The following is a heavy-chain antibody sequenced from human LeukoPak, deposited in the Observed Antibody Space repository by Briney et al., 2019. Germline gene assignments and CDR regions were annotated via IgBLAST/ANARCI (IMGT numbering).Heavy chain of an antibody. CDR1: GGSISNYY. J-gene: IGHJ4*02. D-gene: IGHD6-25*01. CDR3: ASLGSMGY. Sequence: SETLSLTCTVSGGSISNYYWSWIRQPARKGLEWIGRIFTGGSTNYNPSLKSRITMSVDTSKNQFSLKLSSVTAADTAVYYCASLGSMGYWGQGILVTVSS. CDR2: IFTGGST. V-gene: IGHV4-4*07.